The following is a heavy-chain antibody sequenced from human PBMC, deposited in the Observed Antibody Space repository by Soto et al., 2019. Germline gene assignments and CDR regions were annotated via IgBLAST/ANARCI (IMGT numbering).Heavy chain of an antibody. CDR3: ARDRRTYYYDSRGPRAFDY. CDR1: GYTFTSCG. V-gene: IGHV1-18*01. Sequence: ASVKVSCKASGYTFTSCGISWVRQAPGQGLEWMGWISAYNGNTNYAQKLQGRVTMTTDTSTSTAYMELRSLRSDDTAVYYCARDRRTYYYDSRGPRAFDYWGQGTLVTVSS. D-gene: IGHD3-22*01. J-gene: IGHJ4*02. CDR2: ISAYNGNT.